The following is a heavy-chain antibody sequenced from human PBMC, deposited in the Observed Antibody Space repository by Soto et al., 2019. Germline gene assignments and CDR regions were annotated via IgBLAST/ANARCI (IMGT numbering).Heavy chain of an antibody. D-gene: IGHD1-26*01. Sequence: QVQLQESGPGLVTPSETLSLTYTVSGDSIRSYYWSWIRQPPGKGLEWIGYIFYRGNTGYNPSLQSRLSMSIDTSKNQFSLNLGSMTAADTAVYYCAAHSGTSQGGDAFDIWGQGTMVIVSS. J-gene: IGHJ3*02. CDR3: AAHSGTSQGGDAFDI. CDR1: GDSIRSYY. CDR2: IFYRGNT. V-gene: IGHV4-59*08.